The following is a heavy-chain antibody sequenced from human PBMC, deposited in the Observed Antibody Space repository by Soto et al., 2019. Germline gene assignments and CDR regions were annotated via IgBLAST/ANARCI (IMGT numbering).Heavy chain of an antibody. D-gene: IGHD3-16*01. Sequence: LSLTCTVSGGSISGSSYYWGWIRQPPGKGLEWIGSIYYSGSTYYNPSLKSRVTISVDTSKNQFTLKLSSVTAADMAVYYCASASVLGIMIPPAFDIWGQGTMVTVSS. CDR3: ASASVLGIMIPPAFDI. J-gene: IGHJ3*02. CDR1: GGSISGSSYY. CDR2: IYYSGST. V-gene: IGHV4-39*01.